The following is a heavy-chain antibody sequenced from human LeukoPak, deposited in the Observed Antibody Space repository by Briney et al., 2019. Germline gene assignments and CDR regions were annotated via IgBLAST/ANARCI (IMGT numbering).Heavy chain of an antibody. D-gene: IGHD6-6*01. CDR2: IIPIFGIA. J-gene: IGHJ5*02. V-gene: IGHV1-69*04. CDR3: ARETYSSSTPRKNWFDP. CDR1: GGTFSSYA. Sequence: SVKVSCKASGGTFSSYAISWVRQAPGQGLEWMGRIIPIFGIANYAQKFQGRVTITADKSTSTAYMELSSLRSEDTAVYYCARETYSSSTPRKNWFDPWGQGTLVTVSS.